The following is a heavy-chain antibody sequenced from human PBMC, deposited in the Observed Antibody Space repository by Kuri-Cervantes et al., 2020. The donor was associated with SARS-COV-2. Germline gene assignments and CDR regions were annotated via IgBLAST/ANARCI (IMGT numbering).Heavy chain of an antibody. Sequence: ASVKVSCKVSGYTLTELPMHWVRQAPGKGLEWMGGFDPEDGETIYAQKFQGRVTMTEDTSTDTAYMELSSLRSEDTAVYYCARDVSRAAAGTVYFDYWGQGTLVTVSS. CDR2: FDPEDGET. CDR1: GYTLTELP. CDR3: ARDVSRAAAGTVYFDY. D-gene: IGHD6-13*01. V-gene: IGHV1-24*01. J-gene: IGHJ4*02.